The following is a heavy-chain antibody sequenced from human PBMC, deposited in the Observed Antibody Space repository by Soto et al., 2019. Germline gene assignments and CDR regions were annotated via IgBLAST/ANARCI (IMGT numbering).Heavy chain of an antibody. J-gene: IGHJ4*02. D-gene: IGHD1-20*01. CDR3: ARELVVITGTGYFDY. CDR1: GGTFSSYA. Sequence: QVQLVQSGAEGKKPGSSVKVSCKASGGTFSSYAISWVRQAPGQGLEWMGGIIPIFGTANYAQKCQGRVTITADESTSKDYMELSSLRSEDTAVYYCARELVVITGTGYFDYWGQGTLVTVSS. V-gene: IGHV1-69*01. CDR2: IIPIFGTA.